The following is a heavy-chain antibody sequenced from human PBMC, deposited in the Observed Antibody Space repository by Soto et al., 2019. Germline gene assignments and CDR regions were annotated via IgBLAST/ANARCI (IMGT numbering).Heavy chain of an antibody. CDR2: ISYDGSNK. J-gene: IGHJ4*02. Sequence: QVQLVESGGGVVQPGRSLRLSCAASGFTFSSYAIHWVRQAPGKGLEWAAVISYDGSNKYYADSVKGRFTISRDNSKNTLYLQMNSLRAEDTAVYFCARDPGGTDFAAWTYYFDYWGQGTLVTVSS. CDR3: ARDPGGTDFAAWTYYFDY. V-gene: IGHV3-30-3*01. CDR1: GFTFSSYA. D-gene: IGHD3-3*01.